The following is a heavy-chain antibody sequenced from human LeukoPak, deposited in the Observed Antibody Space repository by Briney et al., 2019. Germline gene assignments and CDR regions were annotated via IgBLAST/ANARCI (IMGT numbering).Heavy chain of an antibody. CDR1: GFTFSDYY. CDR3: ARGVLEWLPHNWFDP. V-gene: IGHV3-11*01. D-gene: IGHD3-3*01. CDR2: ISSSGSTI. Sequence: GGSLRLSCAASGFTFSDYYMSWIRQAPGKGLEWVSYISSSGSTIYYADSVKGRFTISRDNAKNSLYLQMNSLRAEDTALYYCARGVLEWLPHNWFDPWGQGTLVTVSS. J-gene: IGHJ5*02.